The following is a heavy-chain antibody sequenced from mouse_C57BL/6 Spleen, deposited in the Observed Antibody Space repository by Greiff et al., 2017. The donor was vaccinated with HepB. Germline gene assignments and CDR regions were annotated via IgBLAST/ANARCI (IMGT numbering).Heavy chain of an antibody. CDR2: IYPGSGST. CDR1: GYTFTSYW. CDR3: ARIYYGYDEGYFDV. Sequence: QVQLQQPGAELVKPGASVKMSCKASGYTFTSYWITWVKQRPGQGLEWIGDIYPGSGSTNYNEKFKSKATLTVDTSPSTAYMQLSSLTSEDSAVYYCARIYYGYDEGYFDVWGTGTTVTVSS. D-gene: IGHD2-2*01. J-gene: IGHJ1*03. V-gene: IGHV1-55*01.